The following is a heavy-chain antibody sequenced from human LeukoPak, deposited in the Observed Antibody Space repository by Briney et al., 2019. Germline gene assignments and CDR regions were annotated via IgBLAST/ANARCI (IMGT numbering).Heavy chain of an antibody. CDR2: ISATGGTT. Sequence: GGSLRLSCAASGCTFSAFAMSWVRQAPGKGLQWVSAISATGGTTYYADSVKGRFTSSRDNSKNVLYLQLSSLRAEDTAIYYCAKGKQTAFLDWFDPWGQGTLVTVSS. D-gene: IGHD2-21*02. V-gene: IGHV3-23*01. CDR3: AKGKQTAFLDWFDP. CDR1: GCTFSAFA. J-gene: IGHJ5*02.